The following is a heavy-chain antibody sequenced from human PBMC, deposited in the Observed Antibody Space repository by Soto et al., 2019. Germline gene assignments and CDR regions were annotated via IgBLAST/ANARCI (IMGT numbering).Heavy chain of an antibody. D-gene: IGHD5-12*01. Sequence: SVKVSCKASGGTFSSYAISWVRQAPGQGLEWMGGIIPIFGTANYAQKFQGRVTITADESTSTAYMELSSLRSEDTAVYYCARHEMATRYDAFDIWGQGTMVTVSS. V-gene: IGHV1-69*13. CDR2: IIPIFGTA. CDR3: ARHEMATRYDAFDI. J-gene: IGHJ3*02. CDR1: GGTFSSYA.